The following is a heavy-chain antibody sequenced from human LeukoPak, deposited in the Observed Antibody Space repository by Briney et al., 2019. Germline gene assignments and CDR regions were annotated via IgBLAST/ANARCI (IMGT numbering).Heavy chain of an antibody. J-gene: IGHJ4*02. CDR3: AKEYDFWSGYADY. V-gene: IGHV3-23*01. Sequence: PGGSLRLSCAASGFTFSSYAMSWVRQAPGKGLEWALGISGTGGTTYYADFVKGRFTISRDNSKNTLYLQMNSLRAEDTAVYYCAKEYDFWSGYADYWGQGTLVTVSS. CDR1: GFTFSSYA. CDR2: ISGTGGTT. D-gene: IGHD3-3*01.